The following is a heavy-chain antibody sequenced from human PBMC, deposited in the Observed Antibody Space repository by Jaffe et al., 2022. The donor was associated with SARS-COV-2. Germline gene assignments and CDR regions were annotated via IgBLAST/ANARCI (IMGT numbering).Heavy chain of an antibody. CDR1: GGSISSSSYY. J-gene: IGHJ4*02. D-gene: IGHD2-15*01. Sequence: QLQLQESGPGLVKPSETLSLTCTVSGGSISSSSYYWVWIRQPPGKGPEWIGSIYYSGTTYYNPSLKSRVTISLDTSNNQFSLKVTSVTAADTAMYSCARRGGYCGGGSCYSIDYWGQGTLVTVSS. CDR2: IYYSGTT. CDR3: ARRGGYCGGGSCYSIDY. V-gene: IGHV4-39*01.